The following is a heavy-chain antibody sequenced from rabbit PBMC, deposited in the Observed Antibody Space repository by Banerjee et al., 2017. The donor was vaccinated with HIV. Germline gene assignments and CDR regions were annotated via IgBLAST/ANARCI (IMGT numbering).Heavy chain of an antibody. CDR1: GFDISNYH. CDR3: ARGGNTAGDGAAL. V-gene: IGHV1S40*01. D-gene: IGHD7-1*01. Sequence: QSLEESGGDLVKPGASLTLTCTASGFDISNYHMCWVRQAPGKGLEWIACIATGSGSTYYASWAKGRFTISKTSSTTVTLQMTSLTAADTATYFCARGGNTAGDGAALWGPGTL. J-gene: IGHJ6*01. CDR2: IATGSGST.